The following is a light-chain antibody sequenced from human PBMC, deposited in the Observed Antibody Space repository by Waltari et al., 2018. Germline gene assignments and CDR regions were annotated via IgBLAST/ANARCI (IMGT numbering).Light chain of an antibody. J-gene: IGLJ2*01. CDR2: DVS. CDR1: SSDVGGYNY. Sequence: QSALTQPASVSGSPGQSITISCTGTSSDVGGYNYVSWYQQHPGKAPKLMIYDVSNRPSGVSNRFSGSKSGNTASLTISWLQAEDEADYYCSSYTSSSTLAVFGGGTKLTVL. V-gene: IGLV2-14*03. CDR3: SSYTSSSTLAV.